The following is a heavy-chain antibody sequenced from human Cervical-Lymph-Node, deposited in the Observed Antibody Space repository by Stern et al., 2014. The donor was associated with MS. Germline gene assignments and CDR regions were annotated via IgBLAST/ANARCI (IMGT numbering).Heavy chain of an antibody. CDR2: ITNVGST. Sequence: EVQLEESGGGVIQPGGSLRLSCTASGFTVSRDYMTWVRQAPGKGLEWVSLITNVGSTLYPDPVKGRFTITRDDSKNPVYLHMTSLRAEDTAMYYCARDTSSPERSDWWGQGTLVTVSS. D-gene: IGHD1-1*01. CDR3: ARDTSSPERSDW. V-gene: IGHV3-53*01. CDR1: GFTVSRDY. J-gene: IGHJ4*02.